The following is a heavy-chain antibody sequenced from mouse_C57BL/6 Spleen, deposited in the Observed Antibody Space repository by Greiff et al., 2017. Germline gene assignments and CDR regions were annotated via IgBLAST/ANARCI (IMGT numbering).Heavy chain of an antibody. Sequence: VQGVESGAELVRPGASVTLSCKASGYTFTDYEMHWVKQTPVHGLEWIGAIDPETGGTAYNQKFKGKAILTADKSSSTAYMELRSLTSEDSAVYYCTRGDGYYVRTFAYWGQGTLVTVSA. D-gene: IGHD2-3*01. CDR1: GYTFTDYE. CDR3: TRGDGYYVRTFAY. J-gene: IGHJ3*01. CDR2: IDPETGGT. V-gene: IGHV1-15*01.